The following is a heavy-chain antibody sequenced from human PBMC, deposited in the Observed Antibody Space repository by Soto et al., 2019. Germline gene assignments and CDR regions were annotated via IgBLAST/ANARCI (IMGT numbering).Heavy chain of an antibody. J-gene: IGHJ4*02. D-gene: IGHD4-17*01. Sequence: SETLFLTCTVSGGSVTNSSYYWGWIRQSPGKGLEWIGSVYYRGRSYSKSSVKSRVTISVDTSKNRFSLSLNSVTASDTAVYFCVRQRTTVPTRAYFDYWGPGALVTVS. CDR2: VYYRGRS. CDR1: GGSVTNSSYY. V-gene: IGHV4-39*01. CDR3: VRQRTTVPTRAYFDY.